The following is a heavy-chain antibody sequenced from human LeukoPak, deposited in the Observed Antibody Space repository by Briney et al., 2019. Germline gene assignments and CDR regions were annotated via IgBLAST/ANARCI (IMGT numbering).Heavy chain of an antibody. CDR2: INDSGST. V-gene: IGHV4-34*01. CDR3: ARSYYDVLSGYPHRYFDY. J-gene: IGHJ4*02. D-gene: IGHD3-3*01. Sequence: SETLSLTCAVYGGSFSDFYWSWIRQPPGKGLEWIGEINDSGSTNYNPSLKSRATISVDTSKKQISLSLVSVTAADTAVYYCARSYYDVLSGYPHRYFDYWGQGSLVTVST. CDR1: GGSFSDFY.